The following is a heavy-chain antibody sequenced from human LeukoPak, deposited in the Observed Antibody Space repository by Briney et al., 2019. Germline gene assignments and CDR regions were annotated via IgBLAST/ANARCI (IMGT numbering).Heavy chain of an antibody. D-gene: IGHD4-17*01. V-gene: IGHV3-23*01. J-gene: IGHJ4*02. CDR1: GFTFSTFA. Sequence: GGSLRLSCAASGFTFSTFAMIWVRQPPGKGLEWVSSIFPSGGEIHYADSVRGRFTISRDSSKNTLYLQMNSLRAEDTAVYYCAKDRGYRDGRYHFDYWGQGTLVSVSS. CDR3: AKDRGYRDGRYHFDY. CDR2: IFPSGGEI.